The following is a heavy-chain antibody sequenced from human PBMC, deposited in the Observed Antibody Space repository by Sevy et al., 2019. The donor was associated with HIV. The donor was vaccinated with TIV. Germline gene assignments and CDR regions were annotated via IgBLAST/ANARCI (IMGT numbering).Heavy chain of an antibody. CDR2: IYSGGST. CDR1: RFTVSSNY. D-gene: IGHD2-15*01. CDR3: ASGGGGGNSFDY. Sequence: GGSLRLSCAASRFTVSSNYMSWVRQAPGKGLEWVSVIYSGGSTYYADSVKGRFTISRDNSKNTLYLQMNSLRAEDTAVYYCASGGGGGNSFDYWGQGTLVTVSS. V-gene: IGHV3-53*01. J-gene: IGHJ4*02.